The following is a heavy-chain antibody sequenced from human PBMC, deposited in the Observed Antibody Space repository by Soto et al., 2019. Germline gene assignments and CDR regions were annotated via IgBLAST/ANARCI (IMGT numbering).Heavy chain of an antibody. CDR3: ARLESSGWYEGDY. D-gene: IGHD6-19*01. J-gene: IGHJ4*02. Sequence: QVQLVESGGGGVQPGRSLRLSCAASGFTFSGYAMHWVRQAPGKGLEWVAVISYDGRNKYYADSVKGRFTIARDNSKNKLYVQMNRLRAEDTAVYYCARLESSGWYEGDYWGQGPLVTVSS. CDR1: GFTFSGYA. V-gene: IGHV3-30-3*01. CDR2: ISYDGRNK.